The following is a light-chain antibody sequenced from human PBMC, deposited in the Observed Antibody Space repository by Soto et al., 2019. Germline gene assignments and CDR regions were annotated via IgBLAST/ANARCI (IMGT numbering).Light chain of an antibody. Sequence: DIQMTQSPSSLSASVGDTVTITCRASQGIIDYLAWYQQRPGKAPKLLMYAASTLHTGVPSRFSGSGAGTDFTLTSSNLQPEDVASYYCQKYETAPQTFGQGTRVEI. CDR2: AAS. V-gene: IGKV1-27*01. CDR3: QKYETAPQT. J-gene: IGKJ1*01. CDR1: QGIIDY.